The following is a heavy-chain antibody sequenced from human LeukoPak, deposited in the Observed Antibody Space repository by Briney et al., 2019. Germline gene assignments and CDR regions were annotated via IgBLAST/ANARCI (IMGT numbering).Heavy chain of an antibody. CDR1: GDSVSSSSAA. CDR3: ARGATPDYGDYGFDY. J-gene: IGHJ4*02. Sequence: SQTLSLTCAISGDSVSSSSAAWNWIRQSPSRGLEWLGRTYYRSKWYNDYAVSVKSRITINPDTSKNQSSLQLNSVTPEDTAVYYCARGATPDYGDYGFDYWGQGTLVTVSS. D-gene: IGHD4-17*01. V-gene: IGHV6-1*01. CDR2: TYYRSKWYN.